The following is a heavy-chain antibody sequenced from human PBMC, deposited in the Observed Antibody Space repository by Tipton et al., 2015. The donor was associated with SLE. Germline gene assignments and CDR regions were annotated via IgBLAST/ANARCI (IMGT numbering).Heavy chain of an antibody. Sequence: QLVQSGAEVKKPGASVKVSCKASGYTFTSYGISWVRQAPGQGLEWMGWISAYNGNTNYAQKLQDRVTLTTDTSTTTAYMELRSLRSDDTAVYYCARVCAYHDSTGYCLFDKWGQGTLVTVSS. CDR1: GYTFTSYG. J-gene: IGHJ4*02. D-gene: IGHD3-22*01. CDR2: ISAYNGNT. CDR3: ARVCAYHDSTGYCLFDK. V-gene: IGHV1-18*01.